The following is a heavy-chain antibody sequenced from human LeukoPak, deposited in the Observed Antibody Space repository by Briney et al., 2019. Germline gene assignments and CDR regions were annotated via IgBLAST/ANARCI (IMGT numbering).Heavy chain of an antibody. J-gene: IGHJ4*02. CDR3: ARGRPTNLNGIY. Sequence: ASVKVSCRASGYTFTSHHINWVRQATGQGFEWMGWMNPESGNTDFAQKFQGRFTMTWDTSLSTAYMELSSLTSEDTAVYYCARGRPTNLNGIYWGQGTLVTVSS. D-gene: IGHD1-1*01. CDR1: GYTFTSHH. CDR2: MNPESGNT. V-gene: IGHV1-8*01.